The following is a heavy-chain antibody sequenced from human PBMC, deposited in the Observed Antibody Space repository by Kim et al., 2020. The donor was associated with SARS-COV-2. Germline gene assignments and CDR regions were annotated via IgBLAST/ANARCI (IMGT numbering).Heavy chain of an antibody. V-gene: IGHV1-3*01. CDR2: INAGNGNT. CDR1: GYTFTSYA. CDR3: ARDLMVRGVIFAFLS. J-gene: IGHJ4*02. D-gene: IGHD3-10*01. Sequence: ASVKVSCKASGYTFTSYAMHWVRQAPGQRLEWMGWINAGNGNTKYSQKFQGRVTITRDTSASTAYMELSSLRSEDTAVYYCARDLMVRGVIFAFLSWGQGTLVTVSS.